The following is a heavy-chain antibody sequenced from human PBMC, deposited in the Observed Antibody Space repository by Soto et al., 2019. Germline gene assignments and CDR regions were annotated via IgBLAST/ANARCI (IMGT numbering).Heavy chain of an antibody. D-gene: IGHD6-13*01. CDR1: GGSLSGYY. Sequence: QVQLQQWGAGLLKPSETLSLTCAVYGGSLSGYYWSWIGQPPGKGLEWIGEINHSGSTNYNPSLKSRVTISVDTSKYQFSLKLSSVTAAETAVYYCTGIAAAGHYYYYGMDVWGQGTTVTVSS. V-gene: IGHV4-34*01. CDR2: INHSGST. J-gene: IGHJ6*02. CDR3: TGIAAAGHYYYYGMDV.